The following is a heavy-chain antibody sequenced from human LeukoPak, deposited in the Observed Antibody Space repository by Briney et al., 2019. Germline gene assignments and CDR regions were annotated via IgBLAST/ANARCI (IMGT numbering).Heavy chain of an antibody. J-gene: IGHJ4*02. D-gene: IGHD4-23*01. V-gene: IGHV4-34*01. CDR1: GGSFSGYY. CDR2: INHSGST. CDR3: ARFVVTPPLVDY. Sequence: PSETLSLTCAVYGGSFSGYYWSWIRQPPGKGLEWIGEINHSGSTNCNPSLKSRVTISVDTSKNQFSLKLSSVTAADTAVYYCARFVVTPPLVDYWGQGTLVTVSS.